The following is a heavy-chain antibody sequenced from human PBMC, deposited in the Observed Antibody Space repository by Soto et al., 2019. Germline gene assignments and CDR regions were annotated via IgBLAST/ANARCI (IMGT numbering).Heavy chain of an antibody. CDR2: IFYSGST. Sequence: PSETLSLTCSVSGGSISGHYWTWIRQSPGKGLEWIGYIFYSGSTFYNPSLKSRVTISIHTSKSQFSLQLTSVTAADTAVYYCARGAADTAMVDSWGQGTLVTVSS. CDR3: ARGAADTAMVDS. D-gene: IGHD5-18*01. J-gene: IGHJ4*02. V-gene: IGHV4-59*11. CDR1: GGSISGHY.